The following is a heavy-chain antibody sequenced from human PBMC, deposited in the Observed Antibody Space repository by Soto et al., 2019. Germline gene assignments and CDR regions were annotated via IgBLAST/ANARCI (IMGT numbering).Heavy chain of an antibody. J-gene: IGHJ4*02. CDR2: INHRGTT. D-gene: IGHD6-19*01. CDR1: DVSLSAYH. V-gene: IGHV4-34*01. CDR3: ASISPKAVAATGVDY. Sequence: PSETLSLTCAVYDVSLSAYHWSWIRQPPGKGLEWIGEINHRGTTNYNPSLKSRVTISVDTSKNQFSLKQSSVTAADTAVYYCASISPKAVAATGVDYWGQGTLVTDSS.